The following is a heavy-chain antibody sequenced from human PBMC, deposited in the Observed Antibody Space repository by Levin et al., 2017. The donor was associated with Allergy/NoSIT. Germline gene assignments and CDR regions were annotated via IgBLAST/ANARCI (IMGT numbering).Heavy chain of an antibody. CDR1: GFTFSSYA. Sequence: GGSLRLSCAASGFTFSSYAMSWVRQAPGKGLEWVSAISGSGGSTYYADSVKGRFTISRDNSKNTLYLQMNSLRAEDTAVYYCAKDRRGLMVVAAAADWFDPWGQGTLVTVSS. V-gene: IGHV3-23*01. CDR3: AKDRRGLMVVAAAADWFDP. J-gene: IGHJ5*02. D-gene: IGHD2-15*01. CDR2: ISGSGGST.